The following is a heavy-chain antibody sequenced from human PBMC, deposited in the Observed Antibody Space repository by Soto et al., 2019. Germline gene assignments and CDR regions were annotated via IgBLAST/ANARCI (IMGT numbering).Heavy chain of an antibody. CDR2: INHSGST. V-gene: IGHV4-34*01. CDR1: GGSFSGYY. D-gene: IGHD2-15*01. CDR3: ARGYTGYCSGGTCYWFDP. J-gene: IGHJ5*02. Sequence: ETLSLTCAVYGGSFSGYYWSWIRQPPGKGLEWIGEINHSGSTNYNPSLKSRVTISVDTSKNQFSLKLSSVTAADTAVYYCARGYTGYCSGGTCYWFDPWGQGTLVTVSS.